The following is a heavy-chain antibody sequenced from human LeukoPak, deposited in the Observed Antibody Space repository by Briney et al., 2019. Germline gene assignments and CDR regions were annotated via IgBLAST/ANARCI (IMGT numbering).Heavy chain of an antibody. V-gene: IGHV3-21*01. CDR3: TRAFSSWSDYFDY. D-gene: IGHD6-13*01. CDR2: ISSNTSYR. J-gene: IGHJ4*02. Sequence: GGSLRLSCAASGFTFSSYNMNWARQAPGKGLEWVSSISSNTSYRYYADSVKGRFTISRDNAKNSLYLQMDNLRAEDTAVYYCTRAFSSWSDYFDYWGQGTLVTVSS. CDR1: GFTFSSYN.